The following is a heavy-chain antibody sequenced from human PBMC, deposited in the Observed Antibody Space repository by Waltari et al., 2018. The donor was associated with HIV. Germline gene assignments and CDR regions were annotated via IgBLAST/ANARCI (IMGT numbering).Heavy chain of an antibody. V-gene: IGHV4-4*02. D-gene: IGHD6-19*01. J-gene: IGHJ2*01. CDR1: GGSISRSTL. CDR3: AVPSVGGIWYFDL. Sequence: QVQLQESGPGLVKPSGTLSLTCAVSGGSISRSTLWSWVRQPPGKGLEWIGEIYHSGSTNYNPSLKSRVTISVDKSKNQFSLKLSSVTAADTAVYYCAVPSVGGIWYFDLWGRGTLVTVSS. CDR2: IYHSGST.